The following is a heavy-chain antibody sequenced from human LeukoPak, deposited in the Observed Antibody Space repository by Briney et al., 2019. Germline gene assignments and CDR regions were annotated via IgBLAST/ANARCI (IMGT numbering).Heavy chain of an antibody. CDR3: ARILSSSWYEYFHH. J-gene: IGHJ1*01. D-gene: IGHD6-19*01. V-gene: IGHV1-69*01. CDR1: GGTFSNYA. Sequence: SVKVSCKASGGTFSNYAISWVRQAPGQGLEWMGSIIPIFGTANYAQKFQGRVTITADESTSTAYMELSSLRSEDTAVYYCARILSSSWYEYFHHWGQGTLVTVSS. CDR2: IIPIFGTA.